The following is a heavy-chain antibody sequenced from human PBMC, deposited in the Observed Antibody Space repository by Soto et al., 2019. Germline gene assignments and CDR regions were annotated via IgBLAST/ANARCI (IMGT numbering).Heavy chain of an antibody. V-gene: IGHV1-69*02. Sequence: GASVKVSCKASGGTFSSYTISWVRQAPGQGLEWMGRIIPILGIANYAQKFQGRVTITADKSTSTAYMELSSLRSEDTAVYYCARERDSSSWYVSDYWGQGTLVTVSS. CDR1: GGTFSSYT. J-gene: IGHJ4*02. CDR2: IIPILGIA. D-gene: IGHD6-13*01. CDR3: ARERDSSSWYVSDY.